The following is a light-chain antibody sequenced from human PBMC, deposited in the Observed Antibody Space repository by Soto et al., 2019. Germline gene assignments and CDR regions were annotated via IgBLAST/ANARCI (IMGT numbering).Light chain of an antibody. CDR2: WAS. CDR1: QSVLYSSNNKNY. Sequence: DIVMTQSPDSLAVSLGERATINCKSSQSVLYSSNNKNYLAWYQQKPGQPPKLLIYWASTRESGVPDRFSGSGSGTDFTLTISSLQAEDVAGYYCQQYYSTPPTFGPGTKVDIK. CDR3: QQYYSTPPT. V-gene: IGKV4-1*01. J-gene: IGKJ3*01.